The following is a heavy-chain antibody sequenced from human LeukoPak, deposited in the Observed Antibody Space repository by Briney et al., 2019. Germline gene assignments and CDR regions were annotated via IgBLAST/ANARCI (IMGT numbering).Heavy chain of an antibody. Sequence: GGSLRLSCAASGFTFSNAWMSWVRQAPGKGLEWVGRIKSKTDGGTTDYAAPVKGRFTISRDDSKNTLYLQMNSLKTEDTAVYYCTTGIMVRGTDDAFDIWGQGTMVTVSS. CDR1: GFTFSNAW. CDR2: IKSKTDGGTT. J-gene: IGHJ3*02. D-gene: IGHD3-10*01. CDR3: TTGIMVRGTDDAFDI. V-gene: IGHV3-15*01.